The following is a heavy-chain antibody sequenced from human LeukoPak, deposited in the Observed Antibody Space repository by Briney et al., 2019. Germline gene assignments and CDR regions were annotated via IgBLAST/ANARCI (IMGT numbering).Heavy chain of an antibody. CDR2: INPGNGNT. J-gene: IGHJ6*02. CDR3: ARELRRQLDYYGMDV. CDR1: KYTLTDHD. V-gene: IGHV1-3*01. Sequence: ASVKVSCKASKYTLTDHDIHWVRQAPGQRLEWMGWINPGNGNTKYSQKFQGRVTMTRDTSTSTVYMELSSLRSEDTAVYYCARELRRQLDYYGMDVWGQGTTVTVSS. D-gene: IGHD6-6*01.